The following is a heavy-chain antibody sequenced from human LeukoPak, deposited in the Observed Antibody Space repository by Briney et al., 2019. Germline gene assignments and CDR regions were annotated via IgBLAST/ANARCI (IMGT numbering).Heavy chain of an antibody. CDR3: ARRGRRDGYNYRDAFDI. CDR1: GLIFSKYA. V-gene: IGHV3-23*01. CDR2: ITNSGGST. Sequence: QSGGSLRLSCAASGLIFSKYAMSWVRHAPGKGLEWVSGITNSGGSTYYTDSVKGRFTIFRDNSMNTLYLQMNGLRAGDTAVYYCARRGRRDGYNYRDAFDIWGQGTMVTVSS. D-gene: IGHD5-24*01. J-gene: IGHJ3*02.